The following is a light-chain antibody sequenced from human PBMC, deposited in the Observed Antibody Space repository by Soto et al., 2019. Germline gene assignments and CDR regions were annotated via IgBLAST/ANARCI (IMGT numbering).Light chain of an antibody. CDR1: QSISTS. Sequence: DIQMTQSPSTLSASLGDRVTITYRASQSISTSLAWYQQKPGEAPKFLIYDASSLESGVPSRFSGSGSGTEFTLTISNLQPDDFATYFCQQYNRYSPWTFGQGTKVEI. CDR2: DAS. CDR3: QQYNRYSPWT. J-gene: IGKJ1*01. V-gene: IGKV1-5*01.